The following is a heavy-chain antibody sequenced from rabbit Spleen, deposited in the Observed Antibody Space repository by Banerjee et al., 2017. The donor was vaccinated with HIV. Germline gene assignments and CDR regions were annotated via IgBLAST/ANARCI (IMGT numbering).Heavy chain of an antibody. CDR2: IGAGSGTT. J-gene: IGHJ4*01. CDR3: ASAYSDVYFNL. V-gene: IGHV1S40*01. D-gene: IGHD6-1*01. Sequence: QSLEESGGGLVKPGASLTLTCKASGFSFNGGYDMCWVRQAPGKGLEWIGCIGAGSGTTYYASWVNGRFTISKTSSTTVTLQMTSLTAADTATYFCASAYSDVYFNLWGPGTLVTVS. CDR1: GFSFNGGYD.